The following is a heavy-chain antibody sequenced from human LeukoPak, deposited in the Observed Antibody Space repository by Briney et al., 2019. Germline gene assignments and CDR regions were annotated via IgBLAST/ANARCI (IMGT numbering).Heavy chain of an antibody. CDR3: ARDQSSAIVSALDDGHDY. Sequence: ASVKVSCKASGYTFTSYGISWVRQAPGQGLEWMGWISAYNGNTNYAQKLQGRVTMTTDTSTSTAYMELRSLRSDDTAVYYCARDQSSAIVSALDDGHDYWGQGTLVTVSS. D-gene: IGHD3-16*02. J-gene: IGHJ4*02. CDR2: ISAYNGNT. V-gene: IGHV1-18*01. CDR1: GYTFTSYG.